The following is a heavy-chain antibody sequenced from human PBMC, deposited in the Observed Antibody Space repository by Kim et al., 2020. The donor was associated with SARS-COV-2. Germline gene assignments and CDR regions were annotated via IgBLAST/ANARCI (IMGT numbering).Heavy chain of an antibody. D-gene: IGHD4-4*01. Sequence: KTNDTPKVQGRVTITRATSANTAYMDLSSLTSEDTAIYYCARDMNPTVYDYWGQGTLVTVSS. CDR3: ARDMNPTVYDY. V-gene: IGHV1-3*01. CDR2: KT. J-gene: IGHJ4*02.